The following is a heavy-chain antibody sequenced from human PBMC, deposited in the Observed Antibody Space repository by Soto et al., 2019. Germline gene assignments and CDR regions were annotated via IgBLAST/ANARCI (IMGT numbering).Heavy chain of an antibody. CDR2: ISSSSYI. CDR1: GFTFSSYS. D-gene: IGHD6-13*01. Sequence: EVQLVESGGGLVKPGGSLRLSCAASGFTFSSYSMNWVRQAPGKGLEWVSSISSSSYIYYADSVKGRFTISRDNAKNSLYLQMNSLRAEDTAVYYCARDPYSSSWYGNYYYYGMDVWGQGTTVTVSS. CDR3: ARDPYSSSWYGNYYYYGMDV. V-gene: IGHV3-21*01. J-gene: IGHJ6*02.